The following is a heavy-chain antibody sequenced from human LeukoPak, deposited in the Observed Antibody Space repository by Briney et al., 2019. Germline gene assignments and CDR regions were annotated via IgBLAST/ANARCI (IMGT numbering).Heavy chain of an antibody. CDR1: GGSFSGYY. CDR2: INHSGST. J-gene: IGHJ1*01. V-gene: IGHV4-34*01. D-gene: IGHD6-13*01. CDR3: AGSSSFAEYFQH. Sequence: SETLSLTCAVYGGSFSGYYWSWIRQPPGKGLEWIGEINHSGSTNYNPSLKSRVTISVDTSKNQFSLKLSSVTAADTAVYYCAGSSSFAEYFQHWGQGTLVTVSS.